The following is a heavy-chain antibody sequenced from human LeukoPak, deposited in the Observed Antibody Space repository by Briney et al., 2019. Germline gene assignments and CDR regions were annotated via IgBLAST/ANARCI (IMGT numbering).Heavy chain of an antibody. V-gene: IGHV1-2*02. CDR2: INPNSGGT. J-gene: IGHJ4*02. Sequence: ASVKVSCKASGYTFTGYYMYWVRQAPGQGLEWMGWINPNSGGTNYAQKFQGRVTMTRDTSISTAYMELSRLRSDDTAVYYCARDHSSSCQLFDYWGQGTLVTVSS. D-gene: IGHD6-13*01. CDR3: ARDHSSSCQLFDY. CDR1: GYTFTGYY.